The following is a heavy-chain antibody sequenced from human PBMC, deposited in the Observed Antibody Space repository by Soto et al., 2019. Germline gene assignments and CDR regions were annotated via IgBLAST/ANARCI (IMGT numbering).Heavy chain of an antibody. V-gene: IGHV3-21*01. CDR3: ARDTSLEYSSSPAYYYGMDV. Sequence: GGSLRLSCAASGFTFSSYSMNWVRQAPGKGLEWVSSISSSSSYIYYADSVKGRFTISRDNAKNSLYLQMNSLRAEDTAVYYCARDTSLEYSSSPAYYYGMDVWGQGTTVTVSS. CDR2: ISSSSSYI. D-gene: IGHD6-6*01. CDR1: GFTFSSYS. J-gene: IGHJ6*02.